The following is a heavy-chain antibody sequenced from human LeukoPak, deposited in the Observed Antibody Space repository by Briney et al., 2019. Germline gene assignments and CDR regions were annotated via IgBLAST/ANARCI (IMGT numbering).Heavy chain of an antibody. J-gene: IGHJ3*02. D-gene: IGHD4-23*01. V-gene: IGHV3-21*01. CDR1: GFTFSSYN. Sequence: KSGRSLRLSCAASGFTFSSYNMNWVRQAPGKGLEWVSSIGSSDIYIYYADSVKGRFTISRDNAKNSLYLQMDSLRAEDTAVYYCARSDYGGNSDDAFDIWGQGTMVTVSS. CDR3: ARSDYGGNSDDAFDI. CDR2: IGSSDIYI.